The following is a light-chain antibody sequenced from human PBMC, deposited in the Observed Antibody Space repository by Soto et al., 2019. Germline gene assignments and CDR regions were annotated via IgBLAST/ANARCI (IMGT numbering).Light chain of an antibody. Sequence: DLQVTQSPSFLSASVGYRVTITCRASQSISSYLAWYQQKPGKAPKLLIYAASTLQSGVPSRFSGSGSGTEFTLTISSLQPDDFATYYCQQYNTFWTFGPGTKVDIK. V-gene: IGKV1-9*01. CDR1: QSISSY. J-gene: IGKJ1*01. CDR2: AAS. CDR3: QQYNTFWT.